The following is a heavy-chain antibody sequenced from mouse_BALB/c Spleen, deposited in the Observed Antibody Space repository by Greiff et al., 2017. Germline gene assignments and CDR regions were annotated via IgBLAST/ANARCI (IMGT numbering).Heavy chain of an antibody. CDR3: ARELGGAMDY. CDR2: IRNKANGYTT. J-gene: IGHJ4*01. CDR1: GFTFTDYY. D-gene: IGHD4-1*01. Sequence: EVKLVESGGGLVQPGGSLRLSCATSGFTFTDYYMSWVRQPPGKALEWLGFIRNKANGYTTEYSASVKGRFTISRDNSQSILYLQMNTLRAEDSATDYCARELGGAMDYWGQGTSVTVSS. V-gene: IGHV7-3*02.